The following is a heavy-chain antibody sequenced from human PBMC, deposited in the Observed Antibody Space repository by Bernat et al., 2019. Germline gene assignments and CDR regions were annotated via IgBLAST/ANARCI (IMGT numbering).Heavy chain of an antibody. CDR1: GYTFTGYY. CDR3: ARAMATIGDNYYYYGMDV. CDR2: INPNSGGT. V-gene: IGHV1-2*04. J-gene: IGHJ6*02. D-gene: IGHD5-24*01. Sequence: QVQLVQPGAEVKKPGASVKVSCKASGYTFTGYYMHWVRQAPGQGLEWMGWINPNSGGTNYAQKFQGWVTMTRDTSISTAYMELSRLRSDDTAVYYCARAMATIGDNYYYYGMDVWGQGTTVTVSS.